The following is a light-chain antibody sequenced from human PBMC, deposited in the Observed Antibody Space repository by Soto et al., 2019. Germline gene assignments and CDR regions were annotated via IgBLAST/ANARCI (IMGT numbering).Light chain of an antibody. Sequence: QSVLTQPPSVSGAPGQRVTISCTGSSSNIGAGYDVHWYQHLPRTAPNLLIYTNGNRPSGVPDRFSGSKSGTSASLAITGLQAEDEADYYCQSYDSSLSDWVFGGGTKLTVL. V-gene: IGLV1-40*01. CDR2: TNG. CDR1: SSNIGAGYD. CDR3: QSYDSSLSDWV. J-gene: IGLJ3*02.